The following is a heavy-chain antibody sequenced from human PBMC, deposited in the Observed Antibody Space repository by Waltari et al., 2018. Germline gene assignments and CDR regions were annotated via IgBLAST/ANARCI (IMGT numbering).Heavy chain of an antibody. CDR1: GGSFSGYY. J-gene: IGHJ3*02. D-gene: IGHD2-21*02. CDR3: ARQEIIVEVTGDGFDI. V-gene: IGHV4-34*01. CDR2: ISHSGTT. Sequence: QVQLQQWGAGLLKPSETLSLTCAVYGGSFSGYYWSGIRQPPGKGLEWIGEISHSGTTNYNPSLKSRVTISLDTSKNQFSLKLSSVTAADTAVYYCARQEIIVEVTGDGFDIWGQGTMVTVSS.